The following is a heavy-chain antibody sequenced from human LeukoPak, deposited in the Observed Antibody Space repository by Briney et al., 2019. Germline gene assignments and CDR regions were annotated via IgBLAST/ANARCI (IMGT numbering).Heavy chain of an antibody. J-gene: IGHJ1*01. D-gene: IGHD3-22*01. V-gene: IGHV3-21*01. Sequence: PGGSLRLSCAASGFTFSSYSMNWVRQAPGKGLEWVSSISSSSSYIYYADSVKGRFTISRDNAKNSLYLQMNSLRAGDTAVYYCARADYYDSSGYYYVPEYFQHWGQGTLVTVSS. CDR3: ARADYYDSSGYYYVPEYFQH. CDR1: GFTFSSYS. CDR2: ISSSSSYI.